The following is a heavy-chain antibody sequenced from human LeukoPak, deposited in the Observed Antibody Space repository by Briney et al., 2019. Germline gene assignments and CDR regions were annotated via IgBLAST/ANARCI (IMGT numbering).Heavy chain of an antibody. D-gene: IGHD2-2*01. CDR2: INHSGST. CDR3: ARALSGYCSSTSCYGNYYYGMDV. V-gene: IGHV4-34*01. J-gene: IGHJ6*02. CDR1: GGSFSGYY. Sequence: PSETLSLTCAVYGGSFSGYYWSWIRQPPGKGLEWIGEINHSGSTNYNPSLKSRVTISVDTSKNQFFLKLSSVTAADTAVYYCARALSGYCSSTSCYGNYYYGMDVWGQGTTVTVSS.